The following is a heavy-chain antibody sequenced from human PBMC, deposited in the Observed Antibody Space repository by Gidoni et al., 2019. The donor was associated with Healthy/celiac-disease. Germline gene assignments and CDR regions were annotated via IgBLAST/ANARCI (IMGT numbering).Heavy chain of an antibody. D-gene: IGHD2-15*01. CDR3: ASGYCSGGSCYHHPHRYYFDY. CDR2: IIPILGIA. J-gene: IGHJ4*02. CDR1: GGTFSSYA. V-gene: IGHV1-69*04. Sequence: QVQLVQSGAEVKKPGSSVKVSCKASGGTFSSYAISWVRQAPGQGLEWMGRIIPILGIANYAQKFQGRVTITADKSTSTAYMELSSLRSEDTAVYYCASGYCSGGSCYHHPHRYYFDYWGQGTLVTVSS.